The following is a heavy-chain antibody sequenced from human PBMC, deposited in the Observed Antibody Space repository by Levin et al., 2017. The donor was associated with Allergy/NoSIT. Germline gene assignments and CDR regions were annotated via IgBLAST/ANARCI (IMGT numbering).Heavy chain of an antibody. CDR1: GFTVSSNY. V-gene: IGHV3-66*01. CDR2: IYSGGST. J-gene: IGHJ4*02. D-gene: IGHD6-6*01. CDR3: ARAYSSSLPLGY. Sequence: PGGSLRLSCAASGFTVSSNYMSWVRQAPGKGLEWVSVIYSGGSTYYADSVKGRFTISRDNSKNTLYLQMNSLRAEDTAVYYCARAYSSSLPLGYWGQGTLVTVSS.